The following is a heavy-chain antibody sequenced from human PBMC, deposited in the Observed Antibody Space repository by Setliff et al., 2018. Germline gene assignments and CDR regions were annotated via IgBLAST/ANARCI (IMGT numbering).Heavy chain of an antibody. J-gene: IGHJ4*02. CDR3: VRGPGPSVVVAIPFDH. CDR1: GYIFTKYG. Sequence: GASVKVSCKASGYIFTKYGINWVRQAPGQGLEWVGWISAYNGDTNYAQKFQGRVTMTTDTSTSTAYLELASLRDDDTAVYYCVRGPGPSVVVAIPFDHWGQGSLVTVSS. CDR2: ISAYNGDT. D-gene: IGHD5-12*01. V-gene: IGHV1-18*01.